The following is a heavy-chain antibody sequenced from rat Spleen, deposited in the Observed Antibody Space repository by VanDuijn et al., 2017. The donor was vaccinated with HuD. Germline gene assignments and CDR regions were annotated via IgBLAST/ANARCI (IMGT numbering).Heavy chain of an antibody. CDR1: GFSFSDYF. CDR2: ISYEGSRT. D-gene: IGHD1-4*01. J-gene: IGHJ4*01. CDR3: ARQGYPGVMDV. V-gene: IGHV5-22*01. Sequence: EVQLVESGGGLVQPGRSLKLSCVASGFSFSDYFMAWVRPAPKKGLERVASISYEGSRTYYGDSVKGRFTISRDNAKSTLYLQMNSLRSDDTATYYCARQGYPGVMDVWGQGASVTVSS.